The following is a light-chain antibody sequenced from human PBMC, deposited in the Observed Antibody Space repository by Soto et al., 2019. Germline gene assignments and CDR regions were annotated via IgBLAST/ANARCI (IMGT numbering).Light chain of an antibody. Sequence: AIQVTQSPSSLSASVGDTVTITCRASQGSSSAFAWYQQKPGKVPRLLIYDVFNLQSGVPSRFSGSGSGTDLTLTISRLQPEDCATYYCQQLETYPRTFGQGTRLEVK. CDR1: QGSSSA. V-gene: IGKV1-13*02. CDR3: QQLETYPRT. CDR2: DVF. J-gene: IGKJ5*01.